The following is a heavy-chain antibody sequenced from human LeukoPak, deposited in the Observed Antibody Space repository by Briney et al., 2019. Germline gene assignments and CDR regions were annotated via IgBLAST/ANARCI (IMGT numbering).Heavy chain of an antibody. CDR1: GYTFANYY. CDR2: INPFGGST. D-gene: IGHD2/OR15-2a*01. Sequence: ASVKVSCKTSGYTFANYYIHWVRQAPGQGLEWMGIINPFGGSTSYAQKFQGRVTMTRDMSTSTVYMELSSLRSEDTAVYYCARVYYYYGAEYFQHWGQGTLVTVSS. V-gene: IGHV1-46*01. CDR3: ARVYYYYGAEYFQH. J-gene: IGHJ1*01.